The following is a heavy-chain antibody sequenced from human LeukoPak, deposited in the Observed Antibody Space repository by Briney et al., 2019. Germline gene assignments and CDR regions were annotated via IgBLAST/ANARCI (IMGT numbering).Heavy chain of an antibody. V-gene: IGHV1-8*01. CDR3: ARGITMVRGVILGY. J-gene: IGHJ4*02. CDR2: MNPNTGDT. CDR1: GYTFTTYD. D-gene: IGHD3-10*01. Sequence: GASVKVSCKTSGYTFTTYDINWVRQATGQGLEWMGWMNPNTGDTGYAQKFQGRVTLTRNTSISTAYMELSSLRSDDTAVYYCARGITMVRGVILGYWGQGTLVTVSS.